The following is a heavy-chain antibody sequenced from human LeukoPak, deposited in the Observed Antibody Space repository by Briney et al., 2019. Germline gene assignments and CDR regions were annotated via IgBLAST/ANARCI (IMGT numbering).Heavy chain of an antibody. CDR3: AREERITMIVVVTAPLDY. CDR1: GGTFSSYA. Sequence: VASVKVSCKASGGTFSSYAMSWVRQAPGQGLEWMGRIIPILGIANYAQKFQGRVTITADKSTSTAYMELSSLRSEDTAVYYCAREERITMIVVVTAPLDYWGQGTLVTVSS. V-gene: IGHV1-69*04. CDR2: IIPILGIA. J-gene: IGHJ4*02. D-gene: IGHD3-22*01.